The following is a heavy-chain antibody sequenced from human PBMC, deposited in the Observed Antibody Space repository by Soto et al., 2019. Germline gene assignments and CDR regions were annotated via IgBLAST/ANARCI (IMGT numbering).Heavy chain of an antibody. D-gene: IGHD1-26*01. CDR2: IYGDGST. CDR1: RAAFGSEY. CDR3: ARERGSWYFDY. Sequence: GGPLTPSRLTLRAAFGSEYTTWGRQAPGKGREWVSAIYGDGSTSYVDSVKGRFTISRDNSKNTLNLQMNSLRAEDTAVYYCARERGSWYFDYWGLETLVTVSS. V-gene: IGHV3-53*01. J-gene: IGHJ4*02.